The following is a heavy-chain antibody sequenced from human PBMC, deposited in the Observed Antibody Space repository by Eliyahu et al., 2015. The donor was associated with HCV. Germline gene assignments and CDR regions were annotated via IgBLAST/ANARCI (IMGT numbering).Heavy chain of an antibody. CDR2: IYPGDSDT. D-gene: IGHD5-24*01. CDR1: GYDFKGYW. CDR3: ARIWDGYNDH. J-gene: IGHJ4*02. Sequence: EVQLVQSGAELKKPGESXRISCKGXGYDFKGYWXAWVXQMPGKGPEWMGNIYPGDSDTRYRPSFQGQVTISVDKTTNTAYLQWSSLKSWDTAIYYCARIWDGYNDHWGRGTLVTVSS. V-gene: IGHV5-51*01.